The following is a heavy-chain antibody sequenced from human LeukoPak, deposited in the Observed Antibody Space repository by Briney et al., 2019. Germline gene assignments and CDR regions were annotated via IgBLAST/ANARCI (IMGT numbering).Heavy chain of an antibody. V-gene: IGHV4-61*01. Sequence: PSETLSLTCSVSGGSVSSGISYWSWIRQPPGEGLEWIAYISDSGGSDYNPSLRGRVTISLDTSKNQFSLRLTSVTAADTAVYYCARGWGYLDYWGQGTLVTVSS. CDR2: ISDSGGS. D-gene: IGHD3-16*01. J-gene: IGHJ4*02. CDR3: ARGWGYLDY. CDR1: GGSVSSGISY.